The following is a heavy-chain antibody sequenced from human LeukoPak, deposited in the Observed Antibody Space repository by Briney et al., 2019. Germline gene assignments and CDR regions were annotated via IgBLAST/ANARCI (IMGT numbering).Heavy chain of an antibody. Sequence: PGGSLRLSCAASGFTFSAYWMHWVRQAPGKGLVWVSRINSDGSSTTYADSVKGRFTISRDNAKNTLYLQMNSLRAEDTAVYYCARGGQSLSRWLRYWGQGTLVTVSS. CDR3: ARGGQSLSRWLRY. D-gene: IGHD5-24*01. CDR2: INSDGSST. CDR1: GFTFSAYW. J-gene: IGHJ4*02. V-gene: IGHV3-74*01.